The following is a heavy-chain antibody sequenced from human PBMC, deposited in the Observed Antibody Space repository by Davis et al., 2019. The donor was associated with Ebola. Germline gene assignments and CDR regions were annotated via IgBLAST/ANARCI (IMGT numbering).Heavy chain of an antibody. D-gene: IGHD3-3*01. V-gene: IGHV3-30*04. J-gene: IGHJ4*02. CDR3: ARAVFHEVLDY. CDR1: GFTFRNYA. CDR2: VSHSERET. Sequence: PGGSLRLSCAASGFTFRNYAMHWVCQAPGKGLEWVAVVSHSERETFYADSVKGRFIISRDNSENTLYLQMNSLTADDTAVYYCARAVFHEVLDYGGQGTPVTVSS.